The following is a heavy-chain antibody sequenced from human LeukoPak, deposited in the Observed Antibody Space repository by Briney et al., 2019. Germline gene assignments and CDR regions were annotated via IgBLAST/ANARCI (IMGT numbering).Heavy chain of an antibody. J-gene: IGHJ6*02. CDR3: ARRPAITMVRGVSDHYYGMDV. Sequence: PSETLSLTCAVYGGSFSGYYWSWIRQPPGKGLEWIGEINHSGSTNYNPSLKSRVTISVDTSKNQFSLKLSSVTAADTAVYYCARRPAITMVRGVSDHYYGMDVWGQGTTVTVSS. D-gene: IGHD3-10*01. CDR2: INHSGST. V-gene: IGHV4-34*01. CDR1: GGSFSGYY.